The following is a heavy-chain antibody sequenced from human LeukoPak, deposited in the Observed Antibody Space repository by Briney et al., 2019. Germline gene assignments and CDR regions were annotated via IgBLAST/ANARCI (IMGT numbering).Heavy chain of an antibody. CDR2: INPDGSTT. Sequence: GGSLRLSCAASGFTLSSYWMHWVRQVPGKGLVWVSRINPDGSTTTYADSVKGRFTISRDNAKNTRYLQMNSLRAEDTAVYYCVRGGESTWSWGQGTLVTVSS. V-gene: IGHV3-74*01. J-gene: IGHJ5*02. CDR1: GFTLSSYW. CDR3: VRGGESTWS. D-gene: IGHD2-15*01.